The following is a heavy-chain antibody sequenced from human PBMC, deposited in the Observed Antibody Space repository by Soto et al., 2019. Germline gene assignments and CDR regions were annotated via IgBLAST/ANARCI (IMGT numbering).Heavy chain of an antibody. V-gene: IGHV1-69*06. J-gene: IGHJ6*02. CDR2: IIPIFGTA. CDR3: ARATLEYSSSAEYYDYYGMDV. Sequence: QVQLVQSGAEVKKPGSSVKVSCKASGGTFSSYAISWVRQAPGQGLEWMGGIIPIFGTANYAQKFQGRVTITADKSTSIAYIELSSLRSDDTAVYYCARATLEYSSSAEYYDYYGMDVWGQGTTVTVSS. D-gene: IGHD6-6*01. CDR1: GGTFSSYA.